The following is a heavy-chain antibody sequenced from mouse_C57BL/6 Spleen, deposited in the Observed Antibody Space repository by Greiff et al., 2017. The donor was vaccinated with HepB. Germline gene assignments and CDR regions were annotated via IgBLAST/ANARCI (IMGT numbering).Heavy chain of an antibody. J-gene: IGHJ2*01. D-gene: IGHD2-1*01. V-gene: IGHV14-4*01. CDR1: GYTFTSYW. CDR3: TTGYGNYGFDY. CDR2: IDPENGDT. Sequence: EVQLQQPGAELVKPGASVKLSCKASGYTFTSYWMHWVKQRPGRGLEWIGRIDPENGDTEYASKFQGKATITADTSSNTAYLQLSSLTSEDTAVYYCTTGYGNYGFDYWGQGTTLTVSS.